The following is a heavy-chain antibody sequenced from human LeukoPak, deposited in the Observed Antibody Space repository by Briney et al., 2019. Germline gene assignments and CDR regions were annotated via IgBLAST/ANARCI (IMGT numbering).Heavy chain of an antibody. CDR1: SDSISSGDYY. V-gene: IGHV4-30-4*01. CDR2: INKKGGT. CDR3: AREHKSYGDYPYYFDS. Sequence: PSETLSLTCTVSSDSISSGDYYWSWIRQPAGMGLEFIGYINKKGGTFYNPPLKSRVSISIDTSKNQFSLKLTSVTAADTAVYFCAREHKSYGDYPYYFDSWGQGTLVTVTS. J-gene: IGHJ4*02. D-gene: IGHD4-17*01.